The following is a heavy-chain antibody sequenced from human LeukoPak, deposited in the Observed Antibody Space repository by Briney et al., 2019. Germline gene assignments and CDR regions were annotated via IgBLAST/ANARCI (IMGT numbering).Heavy chain of an antibody. CDR1: GFSFSDYF. CDR3: ARDPGSYDY. J-gene: IGHJ4*02. CDR2: ISSRGGTM. V-gene: IGHV3-11*01. D-gene: IGHD3-10*01. Sequence: GGSLRLSCTASGFSFSDYFMSWIRQAPGKGLEWIAHISSRGGTMHYADSVKGRFTISRDNAKNSLYLHMNSLRADDTAVYYCARDPGSYDYWGQGTLVTVSS.